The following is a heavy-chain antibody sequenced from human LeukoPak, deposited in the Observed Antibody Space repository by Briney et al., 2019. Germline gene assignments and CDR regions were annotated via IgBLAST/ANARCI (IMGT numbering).Heavy chain of an antibody. CDR2: ISSSGSTI. V-gene: IGHV3-11*04. CDR1: GFTFSDYY. D-gene: IGHD2-15*01. Sequence: KPGGSLTLSCAASGFTFSDYYMSWLRQAPGKGLEGVSYISSSGSTIYYAHSVKGRFTISRDNAKNSLYLQMNSLRAEDTAVYYCARVVVADPRWGQGTLVTVSS. J-gene: IGHJ4*02. CDR3: ARVVVADPR.